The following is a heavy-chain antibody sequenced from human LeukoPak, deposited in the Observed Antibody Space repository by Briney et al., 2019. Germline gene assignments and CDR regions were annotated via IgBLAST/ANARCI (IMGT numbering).Heavy chain of an antibody. D-gene: IGHD6-13*01. CDR3: ARVVAAAGNKWFDP. J-gene: IGHJ5*02. V-gene: IGHV1-69*05. Sequence: SVKVSCKASGGTFNNYVISWVRQAPGPGLEWMGGIIPMLGAANYAQKFQDRVTITTDESTSTAYMELSSLTSEDTAVYYCARVVAAAGNKWFDPWGQGTLVAVSS. CDR2: IIPMLGAA. CDR1: GGTFNNYV.